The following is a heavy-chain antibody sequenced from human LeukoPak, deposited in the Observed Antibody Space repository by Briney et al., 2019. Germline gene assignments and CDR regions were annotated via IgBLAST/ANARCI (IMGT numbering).Heavy chain of an antibody. CDR1: GCSISSYY. J-gene: IGHJ4*02. CDR3: ARVTYFDWLQFSFDY. CDR2: IYTSGST. V-gene: IGHV4-4*07. D-gene: IGHD3-9*01. Sequence: PSETLSLXCTVSGCSISSYYWSWSRQPAGKGLERIGRIYTSGSTNYNPSLKSRVTMSVDTSKNQFSLKLSSVTAADTAVYYCARVTYFDWLQFSFDYWGQGTLVTVSS.